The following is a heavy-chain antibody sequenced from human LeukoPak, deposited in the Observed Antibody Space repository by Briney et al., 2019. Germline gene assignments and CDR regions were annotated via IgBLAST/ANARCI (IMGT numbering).Heavy chain of an antibody. D-gene: IGHD3-10*01. CDR3: ARDRVRGTITYAGFDP. Sequence: SQTLSLTCTVSGGSITSGGYYWSWIRQLPGKGLEWIGYIYYSGSTYYNPSLKSRVTISIDTSKNQFSLKLSSVTAADTAVYYCARDRVRGTITYAGFDPWGQGTLVTVSS. CDR2: IYYSGST. J-gene: IGHJ5*02. CDR1: GGSITSGGYY. V-gene: IGHV4-31*03.